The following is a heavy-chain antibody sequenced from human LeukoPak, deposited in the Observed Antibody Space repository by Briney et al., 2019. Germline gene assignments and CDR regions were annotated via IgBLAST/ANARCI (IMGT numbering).Heavy chain of an antibody. CDR1: GYTFTIYG. Sequence: ASVKVSFTASGYTFTIYGISWVRQAPGQGLEWMGWISAYNGNTNYAQKLQGRVTMTTDTSTSTAYMELRSLRSDDTAVYYCARACSSSGPYYFDYWGQGTLVTVSS. CDR3: ARACSSSGPYYFDY. CDR2: ISAYNGNT. D-gene: IGHD3-22*01. J-gene: IGHJ4*02. V-gene: IGHV1-18*01.